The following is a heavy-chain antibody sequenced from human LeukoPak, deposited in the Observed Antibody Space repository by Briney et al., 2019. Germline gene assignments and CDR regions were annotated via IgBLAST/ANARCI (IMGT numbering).Heavy chain of an antibody. CDR3: ARAHRPSFGAVSYSSGWYFDY. D-gene: IGHD6-19*01. J-gene: IGHJ4*02. CDR1: GGSISRYY. V-gene: IGHV4-4*07. CDR2: IYTSGST. Sequence: PSETLSLTCTVFGGSISRYYWSWIRQPAGKGLEWIGRIYTSGSTNYNPSLKSRVTMSVDTSKNQFSLKLSSVTAADTALYYSARAHRPSFGAVSYSSGWYFDYWGQGTLVTVSS.